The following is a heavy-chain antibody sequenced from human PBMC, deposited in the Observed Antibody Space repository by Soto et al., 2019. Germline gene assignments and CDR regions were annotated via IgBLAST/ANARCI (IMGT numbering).Heavy chain of an antibody. CDR1: GGSLSGHY. J-gene: IGHJ4*02. Sequence: QVQLQQWGAGLLKPSETLSLTCGVYGGSLSGHYLSWTRQPPGKGLEWIGEIHPSGGTNYNPSLTSRVTISVDMSRNQFALNLSSVTAADTAVYYCARGVDYSKVGAYWGQGTLVTVSS. D-gene: IGHD4-4*01. CDR3: ARGVDYSKVGAY. CDR2: IHPSGGT. V-gene: IGHV4-34*01.